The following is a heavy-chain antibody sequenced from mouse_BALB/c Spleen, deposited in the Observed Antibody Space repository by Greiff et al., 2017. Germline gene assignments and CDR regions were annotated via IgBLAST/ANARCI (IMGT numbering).Heavy chain of an antibody. CDR3: TRLGYYGNYYFDY. CDR1: GYTFTSYW. CDR2: IYPGSGST. V-gene: IGHV1S22*01. D-gene: IGHD2-1*01. J-gene: IGHJ2*01. Sequence: LQQPGSELVRPGASVKLSCKASGYTFTSYWMHWVKQRPGQGLEWIGNIYPGSGSTNYDEKFKSKATLTVDTSSSTAYMQLSSLTSEDSAVYYCTRLGYYGNYYFDYWGQGTTLTVSS.